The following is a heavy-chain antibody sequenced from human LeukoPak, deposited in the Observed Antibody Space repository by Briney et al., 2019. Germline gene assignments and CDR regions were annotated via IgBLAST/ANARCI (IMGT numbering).Heavy chain of an antibody. Sequence: GASVKVSCKASGGTFSSYAISWVRQAPGQGLEWMGGIIPIFGTANYAQKFQGRVTITTDESTSTAYMELSSLRSEDTAVYYCARDLGRRYYDSSGYYAFDYWGQGTLVPVSS. J-gene: IGHJ4*02. CDR1: GGTFSSYA. CDR2: IIPIFGTA. V-gene: IGHV1-69*05. D-gene: IGHD3-22*01. CDR3: ARDLGRRYYDSSGYYAFDY.